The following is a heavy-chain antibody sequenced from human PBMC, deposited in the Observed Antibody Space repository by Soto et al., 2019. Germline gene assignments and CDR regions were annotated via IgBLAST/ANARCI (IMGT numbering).Heavy chain of an antibody. D-gene: IGHD3-16*02. V-gene: IGHV3-23*01. Sequence: EVQLLESGGGLVQPGGSLRLSCAASGFTFSSYAMSWVRQAPGKGLEWVSAISGSGGSTYYADSVKGRFTISGDNSKNTLYLQMNSLRAEDTAVYYCAKGTLRIYDYIWGSYRSPTKGCDYWGQGTLVTVSS. CDR1: GFTFSSYA. CDR3: AKGTLRIYDYIWGSYRSPTKGCDY. J-gene: IGHJ4*02. CDR2: ISGSGGST.